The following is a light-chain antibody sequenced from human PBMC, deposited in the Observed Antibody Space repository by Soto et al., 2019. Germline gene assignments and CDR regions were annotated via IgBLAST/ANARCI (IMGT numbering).Light chain of an antibody. CDR3: QRYNNAPWT. J-gene: IGKJ1*01. CDR2: AAS. V-gene: IGKV1-27*01. CDR1: PDINNF. Sequence: DIQMTQSPSSLSASVEDRVTITCRASPDINNFLAWYQHKPGKVPKLLIYAASTLQSGVPSRFSGSGSGTDFTLTISSLQPEDVATYYCQRYNNAPWTFGQGTKVEIK.